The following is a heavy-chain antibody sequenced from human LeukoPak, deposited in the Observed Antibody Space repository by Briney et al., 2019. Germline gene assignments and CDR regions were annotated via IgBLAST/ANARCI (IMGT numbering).Heavy chain of an antibody. CDR3: ARLERGSYFDYFDY. J-gene: IGHJ4*02. Sequence: SVKVSCKASGYTFTTYAMHWVRQAPGQGLEWMGGIIPIFGTANYAQKFQGRVTITADESTSTAYMELSSLRSEDTAVYYCARLERGSYFDYFDYWGQGTLVTVSS. D-gene: IGHD1-26*01. CDR2: IIPIFGTA. CDR1: GYTFTTYA. V-gene: IGHV1-69*13.